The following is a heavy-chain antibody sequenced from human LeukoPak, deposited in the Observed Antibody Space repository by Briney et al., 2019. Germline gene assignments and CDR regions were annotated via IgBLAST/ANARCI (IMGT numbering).Heavy chain of an antibody. V-gene: IGHV3-30*18. Sequence: GGSLRLSCAASGFTFSSYGMHWVRQAPGKGLEWVAVISYDGSNKYYADSVKGRFTISRDNSKNKLYLQMNSLRAEDTAVYYCAKSHLAAAGTSDAFDIWGQGTMVTVSS. CDR3: AKSHLAAAGTSDAFDI. D-gene: IGHD6-13*01. CDR2: ISYDGSNK. J-gene: IGHJ3*02. CDR1: GFTFSSYG.